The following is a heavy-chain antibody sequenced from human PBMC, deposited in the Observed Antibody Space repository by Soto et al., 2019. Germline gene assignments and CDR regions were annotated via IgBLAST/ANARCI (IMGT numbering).Heavy chain of an antibody. D-gene: IGHD5-12*01. CDR2: INPTGSMT. V-gene: IGHV1-46*01. CDR1: GYSFITSYH. Sequence: QVQVVQSGAEVKKPGASVKVSCKASGYSFITSYHMHWVRQAPGQGIEWMGIINPTGSMTRYSQKFQGRLTMTRDTSTATDYMELSNLTSEDTAVYFCARDTGYDHDAFDIWGQGTRVTVSS. CDR3: ARDTGYDHDAFDI. J-gene: IGHJ3*02.